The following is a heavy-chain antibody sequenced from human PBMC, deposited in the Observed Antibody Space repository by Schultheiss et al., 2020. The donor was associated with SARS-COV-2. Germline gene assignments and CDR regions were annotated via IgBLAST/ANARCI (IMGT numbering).Heavy chain of an antibody. CDR2: IYYSGST. Sequence: SETLSLTCTVSGGSISSGGYYWSWIRQHPGKGLEWIGYIYYSGSTYYNPSLKSRVTISVDTSKNQFSLKLSSVTAADTAVYYCARRSLGYCSGGSCYSFYYYYMDVWGKGTTVTVSS. J-gene: IGHJ6*03. D-gene: IGHD2-15*01. V-gene: IGHV4-31*03. CDR3: ARRSLGYCSGGSCYSFYYYYMDV. CDR1: GGSISSGGYY.